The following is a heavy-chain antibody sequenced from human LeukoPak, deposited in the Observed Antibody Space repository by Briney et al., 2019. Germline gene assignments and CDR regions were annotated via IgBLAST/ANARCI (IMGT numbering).Heavy chain of an antibody. Sequence: PSETLSLTCTVSGVSISTSDYYWGWIRHPSGKWLEWIGDVSHSGSTSYNPSLKSRITMSVDTSKNQFSLKVTSVTAADTAVYFCATLIPADSYFDFWGLGTLVTVSS. CDR3: ATLIPADSYFDF. V-gene: IGHV4-39*01. CDR1: GVSISTSDYY. D-gene: IGHD6-13*01. J-gene: IGHJ4*02. CDR2: VSHSGST.